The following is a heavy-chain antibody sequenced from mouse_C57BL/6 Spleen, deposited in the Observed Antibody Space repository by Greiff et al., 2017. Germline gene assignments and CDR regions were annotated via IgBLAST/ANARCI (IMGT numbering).Heavy chain of an antibody. J-gene: IGHJ2*01. CDR2: INPNTGGT. Sequence: VQLQQSGPELVKPGASVKISCKASGYTFTDYYMNWVKQSHGKSLEWIGDINPNTGGTSYNQKFKGKATLTVDKSSSTAYMELRSLTSEDSSVYCCARGEGCYYSFDYWGQGTTLTVSS. V-gene: IGHV1-26*01. CDR3: ARGEGCYYSFDY. D-gene: IGHD2-12*01. CDR1: GYTFTDYY.